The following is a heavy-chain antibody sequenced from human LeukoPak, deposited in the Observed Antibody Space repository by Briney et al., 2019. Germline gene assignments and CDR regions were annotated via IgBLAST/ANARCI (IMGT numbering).Heavy chain of an antibody. J-gene: IGHJ4*02. CDR3: ARSELLQWLVPSLGETYFDY. D-gene: IGHD6-19*01. Sequence: ASVEVSCKASGYTFTGYYMHWVRQAPGQGLEWMGRINPNSGGTNYAQKFQGRVTMTRDTSISTAYMELSRLRSDDTAVYYCARSELLQWLVPSLGETYFDYWGQGTLVTVSS. V-gene: IGHV1-2*06. CDR1: GYTFTGYY. CDR2: INPNSGGT.